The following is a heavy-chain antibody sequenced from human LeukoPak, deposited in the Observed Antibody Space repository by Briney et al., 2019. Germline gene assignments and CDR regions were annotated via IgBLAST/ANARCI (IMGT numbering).Heavy chain of an antibody. D-gene: IGHD2-2*01. CDR1: RFTFSNYG. CDR3: ARGVPAANFFDY. J-gene: IGHJ4*02. CDR2: ISSSGDNT. Sequence: GGTLRLSCAASRFTFSNYGMSWVRQAPGKGLEWVSAISSSGDNTYYADSVKGRFTISRDNSKNTLYLQMNSLRAEDTAVYYCARGVPAANFFDYWGQGTLVTVSS. V-gene: IGHV3-23*01.